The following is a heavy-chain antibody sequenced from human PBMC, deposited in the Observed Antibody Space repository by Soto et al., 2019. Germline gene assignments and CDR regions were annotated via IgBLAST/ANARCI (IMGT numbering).Heavy chain of an antibody. V-gene: IGHV3-23*01. J-gene: IGHJ6*02. CDR2: ISGSGGST. Sequence: GGSLRLSCAASGFTFSSYAMSWVGQAPGKGMEWVAAISGSGGSTYYADSVKGRFTISRENSKNTLYLQMNSLRAEDAAVYYCARGGLLWFGELLLYYGMDVWGQGTTVTVSS. CDR1: GFTFSSYA. D-gene: IGHD3-10*01. CDR3: ARGGLLWFGELLLYYGMDV.